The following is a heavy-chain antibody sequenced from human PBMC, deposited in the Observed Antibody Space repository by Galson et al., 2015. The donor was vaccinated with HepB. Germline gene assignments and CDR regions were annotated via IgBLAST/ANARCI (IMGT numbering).Heavy chain of an antibody. Sequence: SLRLSCAASGFTFSSYAMSWVRQAPGKGLEWVSIISGSGGRTYYADSVKGRFTISRDNSKNTLYLQMSSLRAEDTAVYYCAKDDDGTECYYDYWGQGTLVTVSS. V-gene: IGHV3-23*01. J-gene: IGHJ4*02. CDR3: AKDDDGTECYYDY. D-gene: IGHD4/OR15-4a*01. CDR1: GFTFSSYA. CDR2: ISGSGGRT.